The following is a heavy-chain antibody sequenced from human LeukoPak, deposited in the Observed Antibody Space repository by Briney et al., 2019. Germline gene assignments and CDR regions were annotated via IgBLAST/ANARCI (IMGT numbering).Heavy chain of an antibody. CDR2: INPNNGGT. J-gene: IGHJ4*02. CDR3: ARDYFDLDISGYYYVYYFDY. Sequence: ASVKVSCKASGYTFAGYYSHWVRQAPGQGLEWMGCINPNNGGTNYAQKFQGRVTMTRDTSISTAYMELSRLRSDDTAIYYCARDYFDLDISGYYYVYYFDYWGQGSLVSVSS. V-gene: IGHV1-2*02. CDR1: GYTFAGYY. D-gene: IGHD3-22*01.